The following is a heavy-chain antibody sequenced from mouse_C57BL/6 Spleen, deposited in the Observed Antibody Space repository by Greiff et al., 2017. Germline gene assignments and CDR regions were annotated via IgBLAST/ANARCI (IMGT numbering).Heavy chain of an antibody. J-gene: IGHJ1*03. CDR1: GFTFSSYG. V-gene: IGHV5-6*01. CDR3: ERPAITAEVAKWYFDV. Sequence: VQLKESGGDLVKPGGSLKLSCAASGFTFSSYGMSWVRQTPDKRLEWVATISSGGSYTYCPDSVKGRFTISRDNAKNTLYLQMSSLKSEDTAMYYCERPAITAEVAKWYFDVWGTGTTVTVSS. D-gene: IGHD1-1*01. CDR2: ISSGGSYT.